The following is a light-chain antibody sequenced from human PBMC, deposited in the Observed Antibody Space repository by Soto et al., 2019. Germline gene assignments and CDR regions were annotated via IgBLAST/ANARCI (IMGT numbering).Light chain of an antibody. Sequence: DIQMTQSPSSLSASVGDRVTITCRASQSISSYLNWYQQKPGKAPNLLIYAASSLQGGVPSRFSGSGSGTDFTLTISRLQPEDFATYYCQQSYSTPPTFGGGTKVEIK. CDR3: QQSYSTPPT. J-gene: IGKJ4*01. CDR2: AAS. V-gene: IGKV1-39*01. CDR1: QSISSY.